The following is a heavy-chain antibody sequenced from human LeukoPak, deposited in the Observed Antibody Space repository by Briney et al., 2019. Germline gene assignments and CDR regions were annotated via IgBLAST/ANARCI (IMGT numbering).Heavy chain of an antibody. D-gene: IGHD3-10*01. CDR3: ARVRRITMVRGVIPWYFDY. V-gene: IGHV1-24*01. CDR2: FDPEDGET. Sequence: ASVKVSCKVSGYTLTELSMHWVRQAPGKGLEWMGGFDPEDGETIYAQKFQGRVTMTEDTSTDTAYMELSSLRSDDTAVYYCARVRRITMVRGVIPWYFDYWGQGTLVTVSS. J-gene: IGHJ4*02. CDR1: GYTLTELS.